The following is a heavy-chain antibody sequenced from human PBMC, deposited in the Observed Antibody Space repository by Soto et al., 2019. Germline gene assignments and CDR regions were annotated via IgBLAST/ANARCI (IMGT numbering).Heavy chain of an antibody. CDR1: GGTFSSYA. J-gene: IGHJ6*02. D-gene: IGHD2-15*01. CDR3: ASVETQRYYYGMDV. CDR2: IIPIFGTA. Sequence: QVQLVQSGAEVKKPGSSVKVSCKASGGTFSSYAISWVRQAPGQGLEWMGGIIPIFGTADYAQKLQGRVTITADESTSTAYMELGSLRSDDTAVYYCASVETQRYYYGMDVWGQGTTVTVSS. V-gene: IGHV1-69*12.